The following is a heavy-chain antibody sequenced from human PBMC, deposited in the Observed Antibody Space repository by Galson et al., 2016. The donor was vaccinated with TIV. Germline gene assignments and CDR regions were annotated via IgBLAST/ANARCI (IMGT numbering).Heavy chain of an antibody. CDR1: GFSLTTSGVG. D-gene: IGHD5-24*01. J-gene: IGHJ4*02. CDR2: IYWDDRK. V-gene: IGHV2-5*02. CDR3: AHRGDGHNKIFDY. Sequence: PALVKPTQTLTLTCSFSGFSLTTSGVGVGWIRQPPRKALEWLGFIYWDDRKLYSPSLKNRLTITRDTSKNLVVLTMTNMDPVDTATYYCAHRGDGHNKIFDYWGQGTLVTVSS.